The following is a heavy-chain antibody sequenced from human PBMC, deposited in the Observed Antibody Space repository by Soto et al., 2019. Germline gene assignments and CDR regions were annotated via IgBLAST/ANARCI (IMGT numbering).Heavy chain of an antibody. J-gene: IGHJ4*02. CDR2: ISGNGGST. CDR3: AKDPTSFDSSGYPNDY. Sequence: GGSLRLSCAASGFTFSSYSMSWVRQAPGKGLEGVSVISGNGGSTYYADSVKGRFTISRDNSKNTLYLQMNSLRAEDTAVYYCAKDPTSFDSSGYPNDYWGQGTLVTVSS. CDR1: GFTFSSYS. D-gene: IGHD3-22*01. V-gene: IGHV3-23*01.